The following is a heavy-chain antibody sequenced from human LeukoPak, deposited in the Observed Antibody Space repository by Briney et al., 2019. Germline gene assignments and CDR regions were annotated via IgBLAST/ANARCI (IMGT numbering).Heavy chain of an antibody. CDR1: GGSISSHY. J-gene: IGHJ6*03. Sequence: SEILSLTCAVSGGSISSHYWSWIRQPPGKGLEWIGYIYYSGSTNYNPSLKSRVTISVDTSKNQFSLKLSSVTAADTAVYYCARAATYYYYMDVWGKGTTVTVSS. V-gene: IGHV4-59*11. CDR2: IYYSGST. CDR3: ARAATYYYYMDV.